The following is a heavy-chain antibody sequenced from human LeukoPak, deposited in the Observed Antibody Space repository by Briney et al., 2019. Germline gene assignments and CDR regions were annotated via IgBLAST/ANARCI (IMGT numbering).Heavy chain of an antibody. CDR3: VNSVMLRGIIRPY. V-gene: IGHV3-30*03. J-gene: IGHJ4*02. Sequence: PGGSLRLSCAASGFTFSSFGMHWVRQAPGKGLEWVAVISYDGSNKYYADSVKGRFTISRDNSKNTLYLQMNSLRVEDTAVYYCVNSVMLRGIIRPYWGQGTLVTVSS. CDR2: ISYDGSNK. CDR1: GFTFSSFG. D-gene: IGHD3-10*01.